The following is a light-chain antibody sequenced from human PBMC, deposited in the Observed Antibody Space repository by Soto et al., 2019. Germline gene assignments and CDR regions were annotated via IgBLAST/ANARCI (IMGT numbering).Light chain of an antibody. J-gene: IGKJ1*01. CDR2: GAS. CDR1: QSVSSSS. CDR3: QQANSFPWT. V-gene: IGKV3-20*01. Sequence: EIVLTKSPSTLSLSPGERSTLSCMASQSVSSSSLAWYQQKRGQAPRLLIHGASSRATGIPDRFSGSGSGTDFTLTISSLQPEDFATYYCQQANSFPWTFGQGSKVDIK.